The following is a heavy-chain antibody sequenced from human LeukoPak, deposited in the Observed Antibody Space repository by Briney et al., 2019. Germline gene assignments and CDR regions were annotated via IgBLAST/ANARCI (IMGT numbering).Heavy chain of an antibody. CDR1: GGSISSSSYY. D-gene: IGHD2-21*01. V-gene: IGHV4-39*01. CDR2: IYYSGST. CDR3: ARHVVLVSSFDY. J-gene: IGHJ4*02. Sequence: PSETLSLTCTVSGGSISSSSYYWGWIRQPPGKGLEWIGSIYYSGSTYYNPSLKSRVTISVDTSKNQFSLKLSSVTAADTAVYYCARHVVLVSSFDYWGQGTLVTVSS.